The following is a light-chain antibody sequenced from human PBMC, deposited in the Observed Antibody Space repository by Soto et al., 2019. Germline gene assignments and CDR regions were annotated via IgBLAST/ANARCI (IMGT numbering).Light chain of an antibody. CDR3: QQYNHWVT. V-gene: IGKV3-15*01. J-gene: IGKJ3*01. Sequence: EIVMTQSPATLSVSPGGRATLSCRANERVDSNLAWYQQIPGQAPRLLIYGASTRAPGIPARFSGSGSGTEFKLTISGLQSEDAAVYYCQQYNHWVTFGHGTTVEIK. CDR1: ERVDSN. CDR2: GAS.